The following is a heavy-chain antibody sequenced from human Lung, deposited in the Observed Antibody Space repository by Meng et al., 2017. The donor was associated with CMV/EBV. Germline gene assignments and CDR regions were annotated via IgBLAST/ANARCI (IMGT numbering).Heavy chain of an antibody. CDR3: ARAIVVPAAPYYYYYGKDV. Sequence: GGSLRLXCAASGFTFSSYWMSWVRQAPGKGLEWVANIQQDGSEKYYVDSVKGRFTISRDNAKNSLYLQMNSLRAEDTAVYYCARAIVVPAAPYYYYYGKDVWGQGXTVTVSS. CDR2: IQQDGSEK. V-gene: IGHV3-7*04. CDR1: GFTFSSYW. J-gene: IGHJ6*02. D-gene: IGHD2-2*01.